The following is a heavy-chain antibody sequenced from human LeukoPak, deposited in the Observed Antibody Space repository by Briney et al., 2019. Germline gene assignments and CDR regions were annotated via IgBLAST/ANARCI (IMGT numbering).Heavy chain of an antibody. Sequence: GGSLRLSCAASGFTFSSYWMSWVRQAPGEGLEWVANIKQDGSEKYYVDSVKGRFTIYRDNAKNSLYLQMNSLRAEDMAVYYCARASYSGSRMDVWGKGTTVTVSS. CDR1: GFTFSSYW. CDR3: ARASYSGSRMDV. CDR2: IKQDGSEK. D-gene: IGHD1-26*01. V-gene: IGHV3-7*01. J-gene: IGHJ6*04.